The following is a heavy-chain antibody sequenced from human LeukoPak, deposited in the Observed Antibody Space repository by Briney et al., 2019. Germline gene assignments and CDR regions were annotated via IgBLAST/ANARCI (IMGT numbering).Heavy chain of an antibody. CDR3: ARERTAAARERDYFDY. V-gene: IGHV3-21*01. CDR1: GFTFSSYS. Sequence: GGSLRLSCAASGFTFSSYSMNWVRQAPGKGLEWVSSISSSSSYIYYADSVKGRFTISRDNAKNSLYLQMNSLRAEDTAVYYCARERTAAARERDYFDYWGQGTLVTVSS. CDR2: ISSSSSYI. J-gene: IGHJ4*02. D-gene: IGHD6-13*01.